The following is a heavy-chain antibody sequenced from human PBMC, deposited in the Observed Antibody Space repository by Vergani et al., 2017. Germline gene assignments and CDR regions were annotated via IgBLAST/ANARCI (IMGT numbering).Heavy chain of an antibody. J-gene: IGHJ6*02. CDR3: ARIYSSRSWGAGYYYYYGMDV. CDR1: GGSISSSSYY. Sequence: QLQLQESGPGLVKPSETLSLTCTVSGGSISSSSYYWGWIRQPPGKGLEWIGSIYYSGSTYYNPSLKSRVTISVDTSKNQFSLKLSSVTAADTAVYYCARIYSSRSWGAGYYYYYGMDVWGQGTTVTVSS. V-gene: IGHV4-39*07. CDR2: IYYSGST. D-gene: IGHD6-13*01.